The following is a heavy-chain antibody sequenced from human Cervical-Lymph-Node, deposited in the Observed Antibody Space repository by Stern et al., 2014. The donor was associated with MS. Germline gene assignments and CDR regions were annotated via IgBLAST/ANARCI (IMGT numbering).Heavy chain of an antibody. J-gene: IGHJ5*02. CDR2: INPKSGDT. CDR1: GYTFSDYY. Sequence: QVQLVESGAEVKKPGASVKVSCKASGYTFSDYYMHWVRQAPGQGLEWMGWINPKSGDTKYAPKFKGWVTMTRDTSTSTVHMELRRLKSDDTALYYCAREMSSWGQGTLVTVSS. V-gene: IGHV1-2*04. CDR3: AREMSS.